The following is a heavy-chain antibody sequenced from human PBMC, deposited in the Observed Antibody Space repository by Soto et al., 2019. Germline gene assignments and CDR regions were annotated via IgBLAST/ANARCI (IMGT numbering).Heavy chain of an antibody. CDR1: GYTFISYG. D-gene: IGHD3-3*01. CDR3: ARDVRNYDFWSGYGNDDYYYGMDV. Sequence: ASVKVSCKASGYTFISYGISWVRQAPGQGLEWMGWISAYNGNTNYAQKLQGRVTMTTDTSTSTAYMELRSLRSDDTAVYYCARDVRNYDFWSGYGNDDYYYGMDVWGQGTTVTVSS. J-gene: IGHJ6*02. V-gene: IGHV1-18*01. CDR2: ISAYNGNT.